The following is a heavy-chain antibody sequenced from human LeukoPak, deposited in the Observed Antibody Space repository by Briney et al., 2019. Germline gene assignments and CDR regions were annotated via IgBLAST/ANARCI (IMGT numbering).Heavy chain of an antibody. Sequence: GGSLRLSCAASGFMFSSYWMTWVRQAPGKGLEWVANIKQAGSENSYVDSVKGRFTISRDNSKNTLYLQMNSLRAEDTAVYYCAKDPGRSGWYRFDYWGQGTLVTVSS. V-gene: IGHV3-7*01. J-gene: IGHJ4*02. D-gene: IGHD6-19*01. CDR3: AKDPGRSGWYRFDY. CDR2: IKQAGSEN. CDR1: GFMFSSYW.